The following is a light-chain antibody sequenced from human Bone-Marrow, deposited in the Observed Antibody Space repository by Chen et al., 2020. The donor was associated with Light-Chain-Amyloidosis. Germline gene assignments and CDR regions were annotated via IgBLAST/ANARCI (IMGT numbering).Light chain of an antibody. CDR2: EVT. J-gene: IGLJ1*01. V-gene: IGLV2-14*01. CDR1: SSDVGGDNH. Sequence: QSALTQPASLSGSPGQSITTSSTGTSSDVGGDNHVSWYQQHPDKTPKLMIYEVTNRPSWVPDRFSGSKSDNTASLTISGLQTEDEADYFCSSYTITNTLVFGSGTRVTVL. CDR3: SSYTITNTLV.